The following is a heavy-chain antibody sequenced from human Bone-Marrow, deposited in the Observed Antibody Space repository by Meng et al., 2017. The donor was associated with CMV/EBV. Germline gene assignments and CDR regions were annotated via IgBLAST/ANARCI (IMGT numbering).Heavy chain of an antibody. Sequence: ASVKVSCKASGYTFSSYGVNWVRQAPGQGLEWMGWISSYNGHTKFAQKFQDRITLTTDTSTRTAYMELRSLRSDDTAVFYCARDSVKYCSGGSCYSDYWGQGTLVPSPQ. V-gene: IGHV1-18*01. CDR3: ARDSVKYCSGGSCYSDY. J-gene: IGHJ4*02. D-gene: IGHD2-15*01. CDR2: ISSYNGHT. CDR1: GYTFSSYG.